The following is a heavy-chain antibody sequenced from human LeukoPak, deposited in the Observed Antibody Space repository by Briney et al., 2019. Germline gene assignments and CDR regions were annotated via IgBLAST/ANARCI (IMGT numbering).Heavy chain of an antibody. Sequence: RASVKVSCKASGYSFTGNYIHWVRQAPGQGLEWMGWINTNSGGTNSAQHFKGRVTMTRDTSISTAYMELNSLTSDATAMYYCARDSVDQGFDLWGQGTMVTVSS. V-gene: IGHV1-2*02. D-gene: IGHD2-2*01. J-gene: IGHJ3*01. CDR3: ARDSVDQGFDL. CDR1: GYSFTGNY. CDR2: INTNSGGT.